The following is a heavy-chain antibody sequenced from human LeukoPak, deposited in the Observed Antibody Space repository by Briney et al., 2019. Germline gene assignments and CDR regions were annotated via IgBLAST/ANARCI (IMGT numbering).Heavy chain of an antibody. CDR1: GYSFTSYW. D-gene: IGHD5-24*01. J-gene: IGHJ4*02. CDR3: ARRTMATTYGVFDY. Sequence: GESLKISCKGSGYSFTSYWVGWMRQMPGKGLEWMGIIYPGDSDTRYSPSFQGQVTISADKSISTAYLQWSSLKASDTAMYYCARRTMATTYGVFDYWGQGTLVTVSS. V-gene: IGHV5-51*01. CDR2: IYPGDSDT.